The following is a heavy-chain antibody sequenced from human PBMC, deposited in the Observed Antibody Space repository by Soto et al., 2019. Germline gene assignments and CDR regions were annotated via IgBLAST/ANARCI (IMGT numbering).Heavy chain of an antibody. Sequence: QVQLVQSGGGVVQPGRSLRLPCAESGFDFSKFGIQWVRQAPGKGLEWVAVIWADGTTKYYAESVTGRFTISRDNSRNTLYLQMSGLRAEDTAVYFYARERVYDDNYDSFDYWGQGALVTVSS. CDR2: IWADGTTK. J-gene: IGHJ4*02. CDR3: ARERVYDDNYDSFDY. CDR1: GFDFSKFG. V-gene: IGHV3-33*01. D-gene: IGHD3-22*01.